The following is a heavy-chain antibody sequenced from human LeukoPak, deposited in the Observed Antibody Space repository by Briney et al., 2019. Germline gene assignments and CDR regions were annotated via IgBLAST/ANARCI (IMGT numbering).Heavy chain of an antibody. V-gene: IGHV4-61*02. D-gene: IGHD3-9*01. J-gene: IGHJ6*03. Sequence: SETLSLTCTVSGGPISSGSYYGSWIRQPAGRGLEWLWRIYTSGSTNSNPSLTSRVTISVDTPKNPFSLKLSSVTAADTAVYYCARGLRYFDWLLSGGLGYRDVWGKGTTVTISS. CDR3: ARGLRYFDWLLSGGLGYRDV. CDR2: IYTSGST. CDR1: GGPISSGSYY.